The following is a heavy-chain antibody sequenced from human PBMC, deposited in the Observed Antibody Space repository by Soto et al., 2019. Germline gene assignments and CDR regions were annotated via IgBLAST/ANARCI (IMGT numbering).Heavy chain of an antibody. V-gene: IGHV1-69*12. D-gene: IGHD3-9*01. CDR1: GGTFSSYA. CDR3: AREYSDILTGYYTPSDAFDI. J-gene: IGHJ3*02. CDR2: IIPIFGTA. Sequence: QVQLVQSGAEVKKPGSSVKVSCKASGGTFSSYAISWVRQAPGQGLEWMGGIIPIFGTANYAQKFQGRVTITADESTSTAYVELSSLGSEDTAVYYCAREYSDILTGYYTPSDAFDIWGQGTMVTVSS.